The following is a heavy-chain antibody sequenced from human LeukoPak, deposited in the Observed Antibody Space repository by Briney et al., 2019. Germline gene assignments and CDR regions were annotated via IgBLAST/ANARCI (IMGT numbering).Heavy chain of an antibody. CDR3: ARRRPSPATVTTLGY. V-gene: IGHV1-2*02. J-gene: IGHJ4*02. Sequence: ASVKVSCKASGGTFSSYAISWVRQAPGQGLEWMGWINPNSGGTNYAQKFQGRVTMTRDTSISTAYMELSRLRSDDTAVYYCARRRPSPATVTTLGYWGQGTLVTVSS. D-gene: IGHD4-17*01. CDR2: INPNSGGT. CDR1: GGTFSSYA.